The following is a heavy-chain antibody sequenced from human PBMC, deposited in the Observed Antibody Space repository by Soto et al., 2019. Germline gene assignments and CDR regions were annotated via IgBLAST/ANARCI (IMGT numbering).Heavy chain of an antibody. J-gene: IGHJ6*02. CDR2: ISYDGSNK. Sequence: QVQLVESGGGVVQPGRSLRLSCAASGFTFSSYAMHWVRQAPGKGLEWVAVISYDGSNKYYADSVKGRFTISRDNSKNTLYLQMNSLRAEDTAVYYCARVTTGFSYYYGMDVWGQGTTVTVSS. CDR3: ARVTTGFSYYYGMDV. CDR1: GFTFSSYA. V-gene: IGHV3-30-3*01. D-gene: IGHD1-26*01.